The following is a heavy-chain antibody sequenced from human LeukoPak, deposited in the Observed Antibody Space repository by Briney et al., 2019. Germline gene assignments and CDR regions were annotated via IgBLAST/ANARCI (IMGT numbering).Heavy chain of an antibody. CDR2: IYTSGST. V-gene: IGHV4-61*09. CDR1: SGSISSGSSY. J-gene: IGHJ3*02. D-gene: IGHD3-22*01. CDR3: ARGGRRSLLLGAFDI. Sequence: PSETLSLTCSVSSGSISSGSSYWNWIRQPAGKGLEWIGHIYTSGSTHYNPSLKSRVTMSVDTSKNQFSLKLSSVTAADAAVYYCARGGRRSLLLGAFDIWGQGTMVTVSS.